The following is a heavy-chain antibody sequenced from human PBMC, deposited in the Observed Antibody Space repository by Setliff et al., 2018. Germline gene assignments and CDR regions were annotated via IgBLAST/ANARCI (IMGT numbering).Heavy chain of an antibody. CDR1: GGSINSGPYY. CDR2: IYSKGSM. V-gene: IGHV4-61*09. Sequence: SETLSLTCTVSGGSINSGPYYWTWIRQSAGKGLEWIGQIYSKGSMNYNPSLKSRATISADSSKGQFFLDLSSVTAADTAVYYCARGDSSGNNYPVLDYWGQGSLVTVSS. CDR3: ARGDSSGNNYPVLDY. J-gene: IGHJ4*02. D-gene: IGHD1-26*01.